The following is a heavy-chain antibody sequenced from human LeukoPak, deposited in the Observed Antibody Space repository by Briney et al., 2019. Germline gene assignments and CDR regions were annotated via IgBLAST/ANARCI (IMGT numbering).Heavy chain of an antibody. CDR3: ARVFGSNYADYFDY. CDR1: GGSISSYY. J-gene: IGHJ4*02. CDR2: IYTSGST. D-gene: IGHD4-4*01. Sequence: SETLSLTCTVSGGSISSYYWSWIRQPAGKGLEWIGRIYTSGSTYYNPSLKSRVTISVDTSKNQFSLKLSSVTAADTAVYYCARVFGSNYADYFDYWGQGTLVTVSS. V-gene: IGHV4-4*07.